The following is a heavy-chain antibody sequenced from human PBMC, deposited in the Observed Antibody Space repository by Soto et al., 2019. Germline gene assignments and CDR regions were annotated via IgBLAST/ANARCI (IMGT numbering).Heavy chain of an antibody. D-gene: IGHD6-13*01. CDR3: ARTSAAGKYYYGMDV. V-gene: IGHV1-2*06. J-gene: IGHJ6*02. CDR2: INPNSGGT. Sequence: ASVKVSCKASGYIFTDYYMHWVRQAPGQELGWMGRINPNSGGTNYAQKFQGRVTMTRDTSISTAYTELSSLRSEDTATYYCARTSAAGKYYYGMDVWGQGTTVTVSS. CDR1: GYIFTDYY.